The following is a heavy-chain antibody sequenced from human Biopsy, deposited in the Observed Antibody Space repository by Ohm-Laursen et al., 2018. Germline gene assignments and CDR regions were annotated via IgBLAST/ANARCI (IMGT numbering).Heavy chain of an antibody. CDR1: GDAFLGYY. V-gene: IGHV1-2*02. D-gene: IGHD3-3*01. CDR3: ARDLLEWSLPS. CDR2: IYPNSGDT. J-gene: IGHJ4*02. Sequence: VASVKVSCKASGDAFLGYYLHWVRQAPGQGLEWMGSIYPNSGDTDFAQKFQGRVSMTRDTSVSTAYLELGSLRSDDTAIYYCARDLLEWSLPSWGQGTLVTVSS.